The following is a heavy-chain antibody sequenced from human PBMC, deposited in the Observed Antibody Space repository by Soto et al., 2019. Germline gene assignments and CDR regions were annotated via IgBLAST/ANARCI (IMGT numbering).Heavy chain of an antibody. CDR3: ARIASAGRGWDV. CDR1: GFTFSSYW. Sequence: EVQLVESGGGLVQPGGSLGLSCAASGFTFSSYWMSWVRQAPVKGLEWVGNIKQDGSEKNYVDFMEGRFTISRDNAENSLYLQMNSLRAEDTAVYYCARIASAGRGWDVWGQGTTVVVSS. V-gene: IGHV3-7*01. J-gene: IGHJ6*02. D-gene: IGHD6-13*01. CDR2: IKQDGSEK.